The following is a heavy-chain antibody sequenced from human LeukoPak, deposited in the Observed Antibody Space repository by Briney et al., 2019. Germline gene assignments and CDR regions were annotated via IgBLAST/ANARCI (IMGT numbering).Heavy chain of an antibody. CDR3: AEHQASRPN. CDR1: GFSISTYA. J-gene: IGHJ4*02. CDR2: ISGSSDNT. Sequence: GGSLRLSCAASGFSISTYAMNWVRQAPGKGLEWVSGISGSSDNTYYADSVKGRFTISRDNSKNTLSLQMSSLRVDDTAVYYCAEHQASRPNWGQGTLVTVSS. D-gene: IGHD6-6*01. V-gene: IGHV3-23*01.